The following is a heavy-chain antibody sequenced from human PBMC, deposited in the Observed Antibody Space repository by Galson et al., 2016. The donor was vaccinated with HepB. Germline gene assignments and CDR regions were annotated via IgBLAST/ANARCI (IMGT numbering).Heavy chain of an antibody. J-gene: IGHJ3*01. CDR2: IIPFFSST. CDR3: VRDYLASNWNDVYASVV. D-gene: IGHD1-20*01. V-gene: IGHV1-69*06. CDR1: GGTFSTFP. Sequence: SVKVSCKASGGTFSTFPISWVRQAPGQGLEWMGRIIPFFSSTTYAQKFQGRVTLTADKSTNTAYMELSSLRSEDTAISFCVRDYLASNWNDVYASVVWGQGTLITVAS.